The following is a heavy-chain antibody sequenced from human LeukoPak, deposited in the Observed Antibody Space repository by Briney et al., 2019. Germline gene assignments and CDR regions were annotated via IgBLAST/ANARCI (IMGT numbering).Heavy chain of an antibody. J-gene: IGHJ3*02. V-gene: IGHV3-48*03. D-gene: IGHD6-13*01. CDR2: ISSSGSTI. Sequence: PGGSLRLSCAASRFTFSSYEMNWVRQTPGKGLEWVSYISSSGSTISYADSVKGRFTISRDNAKNSLYLQMSSLRADDTAVYYCAREAAADVFDIWGQGTMVTVSS. CDR3: AREAAADVFDI. CDR1: RFTFSSYE.